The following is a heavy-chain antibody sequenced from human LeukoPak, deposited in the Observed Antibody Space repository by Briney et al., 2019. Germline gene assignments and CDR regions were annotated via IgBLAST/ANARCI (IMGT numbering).Heavy chain of an antibody. D-gene: IGHD3-22*01. Sequence: GGSLRLSCAASGFTFSSYAMSWVRQAPGKGLEWVSAISGSGGSTYYADSVKGRFTISRDNSKNTLYLQMNSLRAEDTAVYYCAKGLYYYDSSGYSTGYYYYGMDVWGQGTTVTVFS. V-gene: IGHV3-23*01. CDR2: ISGSGGST. CDR1: GFTFSSYA. CDR3: AKGLYYYDSSGYSTGYYYYGMDV. J-gene: IGHJ6*02.